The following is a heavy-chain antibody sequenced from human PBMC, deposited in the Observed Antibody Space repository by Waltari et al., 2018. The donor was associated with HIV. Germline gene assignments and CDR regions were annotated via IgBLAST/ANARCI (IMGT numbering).Heavy chain of an antibody. D-gene: IGHD3-10*01. CDR2: IYSGGST. CDR1: GFTVRNHF. V-gene: IGHV3-66*01. Sequence: EVQLVDSGGGLVQPGGSLRLSCAASGFTVRNHFLIWVRQAPGKGLEWVSVIYSGGSTYYADSVKGRFTISRDNSKNTLYLQMNSLRVEDTAVYYCAREEAVTARGGIDVWGQGTMVTVSS. CDR3: AREEAVTARGGIDV. J-gene: IGHJ3*01.